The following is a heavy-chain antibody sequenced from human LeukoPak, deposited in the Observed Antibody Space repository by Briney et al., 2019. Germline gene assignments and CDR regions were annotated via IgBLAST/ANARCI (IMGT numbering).Heavy chain of an antibody. D-gene: IGHD6-6*01. J-gene: IGHJ4*02. V-gene: IGHV4-31*03. CDR1: GGSISSGGYY. Sequence: PSQTLPLTCTVSGGSISSGGYYWSWIRQHPGKGLEWIGYIYYSGSTYYNPSLKSRVTISVDTSKNQFSLKLSSVTAADTAVYYCARETAARQYFDYWGQGTLVTVSS. CDR3: ARETAARQYFDY. CDR2: IYYSGST.